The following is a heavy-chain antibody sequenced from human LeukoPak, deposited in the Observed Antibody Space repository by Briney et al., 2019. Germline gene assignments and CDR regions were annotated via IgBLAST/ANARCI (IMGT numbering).Heavy chain of an antibody. CDR3: ASGAWATRLHS. J-gene: IGHJ4*02. D-gene: IGHD5-24*01. V-gene: IGHV4-34*12. CDR1: GESLNYYY. CDR2: VFDGKTT. Sequence: SETPSLTCAVYGESLNYYYWSWIRQSPEKGLEWIGEVFDGKTTNYNPSLKSRVTISAVTSSNQFSLNLKSVTAADTAVYYCASGAWATRLHSWAQGTLVIVSS.